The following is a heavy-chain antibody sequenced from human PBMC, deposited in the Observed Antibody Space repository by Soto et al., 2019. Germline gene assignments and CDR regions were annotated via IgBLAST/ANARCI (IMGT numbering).Heavy chain of an antibody. CDR1: GFTFSSYG. Sequence: QVQLVESGGGVVQPGRSLRLSCAASGFTFSSYGMHWVRQAPGKGLEGGAVISYDGSNKYYADSVKGRFTISRDNSKNTLYLQMNSLRAEDTAVYYCAKDLEVYSGRAAPIDYWGQGTLVTVSS. D-gene: IGHD1-26*01. CDR3: AKDLEVYSGRAAPIDY. J-gene: IGHJ4*02. V-gene: IGHV3-30*18. CDR2: ISYDGSNK.